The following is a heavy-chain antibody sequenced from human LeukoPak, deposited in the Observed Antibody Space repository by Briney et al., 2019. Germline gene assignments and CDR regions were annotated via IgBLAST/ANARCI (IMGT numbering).Heavy chain of an antibody. Sequence: GASVKVSCKASGYTFTSYYMHWVRQAPGQGLEWMGIINPSGGSTSYAQKFQGRVTMTRDMSTSTVYMELSSLRAEDTAVYYCARTGLRYFDWPTGLYWGQGTLVTVSS. J-gene: IGHJ4*02. D-gene: IGHD3-9*01. CDR3: ARTGLRYFDWPTGLY. CDR2: INPSGGST. V-gene: IGHV1-46*01. CDR1: GYTFTSYY.